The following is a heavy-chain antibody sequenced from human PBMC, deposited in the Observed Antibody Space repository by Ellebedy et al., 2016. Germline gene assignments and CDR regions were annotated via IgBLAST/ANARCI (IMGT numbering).Heavy chain of an antibody. CDR1: GGTFSSYA. V-gene: IGHV1-69*13. J-gene: IGHJ2*01. D-gene: IGHD3/OR15-3a*01. CDR3: ARDVGGGTGDWYFDL. CDR2: IIPIFGTA. Sequence: SVKVSXKASGGTFSSYAISWVRQAPGQGLEWMGGIIPIFGTANYAQKFQGRVTITADESTSTAYMELSSLRSEDTAVYYCARDVGGGTGDWYFDLWGRGTLVTVSS.